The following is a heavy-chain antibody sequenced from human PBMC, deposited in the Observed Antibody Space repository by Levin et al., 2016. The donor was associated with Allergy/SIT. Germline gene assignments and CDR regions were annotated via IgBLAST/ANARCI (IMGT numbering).Heavy chain of an antibody. V-gene: IGHV4-30-2*01. CDR1: GGSISSGGYS. J-gene: IGHJ4*02. CDR2: IYHSGST. Sequence: SETLSLTCAVSGGSISSGGYSWSWIRQPPGKGLEWIGYIYHSGSTYYNPSLKSRVTISVDRSKNQFSLKLSSVTAADTAVYYCARVSPMLDFDYWGQGTLVTVSS. D-gene: IGHD2-8*01. CDR3: ARVSPMLDFDY.